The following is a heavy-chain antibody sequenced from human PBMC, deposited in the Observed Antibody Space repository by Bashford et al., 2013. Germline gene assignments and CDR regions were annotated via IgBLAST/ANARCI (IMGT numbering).Heavy chain of an antibody. J-gene: IGHJ6*02. D-gene: IGHD1-7*01. CDR1: GYTFTSYA. CDR2: ISAGNGNT. V-gene: IGHV1-3*01. CDR3: ARGGEYNWNYLYWYYGMDV. Sequence: ASVKVSCKASGYTFTSYAMHWVRQAPGQRLEWMGWISAGNGNTKYSQKFQGRVTITRDTSASTAYMELSSLRSEDTAVYYCARGGEYNWNYLYWYYGMDVWGQGTTVTVSS.